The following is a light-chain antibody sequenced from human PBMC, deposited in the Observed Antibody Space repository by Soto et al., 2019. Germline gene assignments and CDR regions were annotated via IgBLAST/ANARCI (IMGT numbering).Light chain of an antibody. CDR1: RNVYNN. CDR2: DAS. V-gene: IGKV3-15*01. J-gene: IGKJ4*01. CDR3: QQCRNWPLT. Sequence: EIVMTQSPATLSVSPGEGATLSCKASRNVYNNLAWYQQRPGQPPRLLIYDASTRATGISARFSGSGYGTEFPLTISSLQSEDFAVYFCQQCRNWPLTFGGGTKVEIK.